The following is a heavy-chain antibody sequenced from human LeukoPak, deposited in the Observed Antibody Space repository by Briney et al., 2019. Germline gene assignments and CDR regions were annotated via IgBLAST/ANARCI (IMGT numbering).Heavy chain of an antibody. CDR1: GGPFSGYN. V-gene: IGHV4-34*01. D-gene: IGHD3-9*01. Sequence: SETLSLTCAVYGGPFSGYNWSWIRQPPGKGLEWVGEINNIGNTNYNPSLKRRVPLSVDTSKNQFSLKLRSVTAADTAVYYCARCRYFDWLLSHNWFDPWGQGTLVTVSS. CDR2: INNIGNT. J-gene: IGHJ5*02. CDR3: ARCRYFDWLLSHNWFDP.